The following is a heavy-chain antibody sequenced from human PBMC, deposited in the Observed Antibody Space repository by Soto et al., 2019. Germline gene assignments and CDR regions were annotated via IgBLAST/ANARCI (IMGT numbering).Heavy chain of an antibody. CDR3: AIRRAYRNSWYYFDS. CDR2: VDPEDGQT. J-gene: IGHJ4*02. V-gene: IGHV1-69-2*01. CDR1: GYTFTDNY. D-gene: IGHD1-7*01. Sequence: ASVKVSCKVSGYTFTDNYIHWVQQVPGKGLEWMGLVDPEDGQTAYAEKFQGRVTLSADTSTDTAYMQLSGLKSEDTAVYYCAIRRAYRNSWYYFDSWGQGTL.